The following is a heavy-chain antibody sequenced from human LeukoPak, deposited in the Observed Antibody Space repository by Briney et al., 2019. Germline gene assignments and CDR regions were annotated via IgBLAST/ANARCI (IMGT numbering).Heavy chain of an antibody. CDR3: AKWGDYDTLTGYYDSDY. D-gene: IGHD3-9*01. J-gene: IGHJ4*02. CDR1: GFTFSNYA. Sequence: PGGSLRLSCAASGFTFSNYAMSWVRQAPGKGLEWVSAIVGSGGSTYYADSVKGRFTISRDNPKNTLYLQMNSLRAEDTAVYYCAKWGDYDTLTGYYDSDYWGQGTLVTVSS. V-gene: IGHV3-23*01. CDR2: IVGSGGST.